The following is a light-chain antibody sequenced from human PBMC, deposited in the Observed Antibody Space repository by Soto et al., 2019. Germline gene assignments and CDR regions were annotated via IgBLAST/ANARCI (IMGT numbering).Light chain of an antibody. V-gene: IGKV1-12*01. CDR1: QGVGGW. CDR3: QQTHSLPLS. CDR2: ATS. Sequence: IQMTQSPSSVSASVGDRDTMTCRASQGVGGWLAWYQQKPGKVPKXLIYATSSLHSGVPSRFIGSRSGTDCTLSISSLQPEDFATYYCQQTHSLPLSLVPGTKVDIK. J-gene: IGKJ3*01.